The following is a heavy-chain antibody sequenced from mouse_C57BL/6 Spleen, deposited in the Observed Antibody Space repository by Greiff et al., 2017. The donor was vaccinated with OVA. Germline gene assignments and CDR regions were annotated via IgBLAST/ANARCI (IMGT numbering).Heavy chain of an antibody. CDR3: ARGHYYGSSYWYFDV. CDR1: GFTFSDYG. V-gene: IGHV5-17*01. Sequence: EVKLVESGGGLVKPGGSLTLSCAASGFTFSDYGMHWVRQAPEKWLEWVAYISSGSSTIYYADTVKGRFTISRDNAKNTLFLQMTSLRSEDTAMYYCARGHYYGSSYWYFDVWGTGTTVTVSS. CDR2: ISSGSSTI. J-gene: IGHJ1*03. D-gene: IGHD1-1*01.